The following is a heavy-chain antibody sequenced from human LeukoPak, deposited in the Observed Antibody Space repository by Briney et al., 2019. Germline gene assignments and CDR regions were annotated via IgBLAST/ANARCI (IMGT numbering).Heavy chain of an antibody. CDR1: GYTFTGYY. J-gene: IGHJ3*02. Sequence: GASVKVSCKASGYTFTGYYMHWVRPAPGQGLEWMGWINPNSGGTNYALKFQGRVTMTRDTSISTAYMELSSLRSDDTAVYYCARVLYGDSYDAFDIWGQGTMVTVSS. CDR2: INPNSGGT. V-gene: IGHV1-2*02. CDR3: ARVLYGDSYDAFDI. D-gene: IGHD4-17*01.